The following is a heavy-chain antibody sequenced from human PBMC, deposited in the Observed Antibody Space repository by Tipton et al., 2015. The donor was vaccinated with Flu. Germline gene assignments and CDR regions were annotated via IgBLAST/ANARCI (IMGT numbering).Heavy chain of an antibody. D-gene: IGHD7-27*01. J-gene: IGHJ6*02. V-gene: IGHV1-2*06. CDR2: INPNSGGT. CDR1: GYTFTSYG. Sequence: QVQLVQSGAEVKKPGASVKVSCKASGYTFTSYGISWVRQAPGQGLEWMGRINPNSGGTNYAQKFQGRFTMTRDTSISTAYMELSRLRSDDTAVYYCASPLQTGYGMDVWGQGATVTVSS. CDR3: ASPLQTGYGMDV.